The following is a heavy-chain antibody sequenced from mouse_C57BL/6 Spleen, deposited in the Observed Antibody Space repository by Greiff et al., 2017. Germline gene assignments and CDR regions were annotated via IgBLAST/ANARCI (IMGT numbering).Heavy chain of an antibody. CDR1: GYTFTDYN. V-gene: IGHV1-18*01. J-gene: IGHJ1*03. Sequence: EVQLQQSGPELVKPGASVKIPCKASGYTFTDYNMDWVKQSHGKSLEWIGDINPNNGGTIYNQKFKGKATLTVDKSSSTAYMELRSLTSEDTAVYYCATPYYGSSYWYFDVWGTGTTVTVSS. CDR2: INPNNGGT. CDR3: ATPYYGSSYWYFDV. D-gene: IGHD1-1*01.